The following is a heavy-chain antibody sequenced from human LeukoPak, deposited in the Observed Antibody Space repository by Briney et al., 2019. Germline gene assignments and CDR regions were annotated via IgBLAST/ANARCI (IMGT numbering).Heavy chain of an antibody. V-gene: IGHV5-51*01. Sequence: GESLKISCKGSGYSFTSYWIGWVRQMPGKGLEWMGIIYPVDSDTRYSPSFQGQVTISADKSISTAYLQWSSLKASDTAMYYCARHPCGGDCYTSPWIDYWGQGTLVTVSS. CDR1: GYSFTSYW. D-gene: IGHD2-21*02. CDR3: ARHPCGGDCYTSPWIDY. J-gene: IGHJ4*02. CDR2: IYPVDSDT.